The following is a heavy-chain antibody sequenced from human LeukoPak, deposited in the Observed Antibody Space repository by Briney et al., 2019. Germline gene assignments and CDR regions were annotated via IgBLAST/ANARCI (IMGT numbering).Heavy chain of an antibody. V-gene: IGHV4-39*07. CDR2: INHSGST. CDR3: AGFWSGYFPVGLGYMDV. D-gene: IGHD3-3*01. Sequence: SETLSLTCTVSGGSISSGDYYWSWIRQPPGKGLEWIGEINHSGSTNYNPSLKSRVTISVDTSKNQFSLKLSSVTAADTAVYYCAGFWSGYFPVGLGYMDVWGKGTTVTVSS. J-gene: IGHJ6*03. CDR1: GGSISSGDYY.